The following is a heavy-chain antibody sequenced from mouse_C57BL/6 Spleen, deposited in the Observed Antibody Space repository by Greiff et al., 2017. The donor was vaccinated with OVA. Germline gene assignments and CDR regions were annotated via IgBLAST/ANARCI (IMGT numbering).Heavy chain of an antibody. V-gene: IGHV3-6*01. CDR2: ISYDGST. J-gene: IGHJ1*03. D-gene: IGHD2-3*01. CDR1: GYSITSGYY. Sequence: LMESGPGLVKPSQSLSLTCSVTGYSITSGYYWNWIRQFPGNKLEWMGYISYDGSTNYNPSLKNPISITRDTSKNQFFLKLNAVTTEDTATYYCAKDDRGYFEVWGTGTTVTVSS. CDR3: AKDDRGYFEV.